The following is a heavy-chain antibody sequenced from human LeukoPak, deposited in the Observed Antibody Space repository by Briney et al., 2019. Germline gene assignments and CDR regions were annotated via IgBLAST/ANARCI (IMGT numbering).Heavy chain of an antibody. CDR3: ARDPGQYYDILTGYYTPYYFDY. J-gene: IGHJ4*02. D-gene: IGHD3-9*01. Sequence: ASVKVSCKASGYTFTSYGISWVRQAPGQGLEWMGWISAYNGNTNYAQKLQGRVTMTTETSTSTAYMELRSLRSDDTAVYYCARDPGQYYDILTGYYTPYYFDYWGQGTLVTVSS. V-gene: IGHV1-18*01. CDR2: ISAYNGNT. CDR1: GYTFTSYG.